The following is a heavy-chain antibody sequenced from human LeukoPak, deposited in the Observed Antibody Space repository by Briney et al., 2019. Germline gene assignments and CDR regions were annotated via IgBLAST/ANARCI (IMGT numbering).Heavy chain of an antibody. CDR2: IYTSGST. Sequence: SETLYLTCTVSGGSISSYYWSWIRQPAGKGLEWIGRIYTSGSTNYNPSLKSRVTMSVDTSKNQFSLKLSSVTAADTAVYYCARDLPILRFLESAYMDVWGKGTTVTVSS. CDR3: ARDLPILRFLESAYMDV. D-gene: IGHD3-3*01. CDR1: GGSISSYY. J-gene: IGHJ6*03. V-gene: IGHV4-4*07.